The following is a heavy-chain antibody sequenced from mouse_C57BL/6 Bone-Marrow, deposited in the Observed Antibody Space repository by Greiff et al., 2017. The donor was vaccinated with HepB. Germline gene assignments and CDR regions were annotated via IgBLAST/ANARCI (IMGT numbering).Heavy chain of an antibody. V-gene: IGHV1-26*01. D-gene: IGHD1-1*01. CDR2: INPNNGGT. CDR3: ARSWTLLLRYPYYAMDY. J-gene: IGHJ4*01. CDR1: GYTFTDYY. Sequence: EVQLQQSGPELVKPGASVKISCKASGYTFTDYYMNWVKQSHGKSLEWIGDINPNNGGTSYNQKFKGKATLTVDKSSSTAYMELRSLTSEDSAVYYCARSWTLLLRYPYYAMDYWGQGTSVTVSS.